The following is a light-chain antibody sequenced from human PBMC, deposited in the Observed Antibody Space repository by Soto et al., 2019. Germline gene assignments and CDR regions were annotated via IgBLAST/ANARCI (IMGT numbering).Light chain of an antibody. J-gene: IGKJ1*01. Sequence: EIVLTQSPGTLSLSPGERATLSCRASQSVSTRSLAWYQQKPGQAPRLLISGASSRAADIPDRFSGSGSGTDFTLTISSLQSEDFAVYYCQQYNNWPRTFGQGTKV. CDR1: QSVSTRS. CDR3: QQYNNWPRT. CDR2: GAS. V-gene: IGKV3-20*01.